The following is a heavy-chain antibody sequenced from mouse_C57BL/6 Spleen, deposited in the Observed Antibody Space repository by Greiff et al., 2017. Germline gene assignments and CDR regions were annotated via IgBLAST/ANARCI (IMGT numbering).Heavy chain of an antibody. V-gene: IGHV1-15*01. CDR1: GYTFTDYE. J-gene: IGHJ2*01. Sequence: QVQLKESGAELVRPGASVTLSCKASGYTFTDYEMHWVKQTPVHGLEWIGAIDPETGGTAYNQKFKGKAILTADKSSSTAYMELRSLTSEDSAVYYCTRGVMAHYWGQGTTLTVSS. CDR3: TRGVMAHY. CDR2: IDPETGGT. D-gene: IGHD1-1*02.